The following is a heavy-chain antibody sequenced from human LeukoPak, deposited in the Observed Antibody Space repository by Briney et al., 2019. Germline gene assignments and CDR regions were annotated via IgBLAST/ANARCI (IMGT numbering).Heavy chain of an antibody. J-gene: IGHJ3*02. V-gene: IGHV5-51*01. D-gene: IGHD5-12*01. CDR1: GYSFTSYW. CDR3: ARRLGGYDLNAFDI. CDR2: IYPGDSDT. Sequence: GESLQISCKGSGYSFTSYWIGGVRQLPGKGLEGMGIIYPGDSDTRYSPSFQGQVTISADKSISTAYLQWSSLKASDTAMYYCARRLGGYDLNAFDIWGQGTMVTVSS.